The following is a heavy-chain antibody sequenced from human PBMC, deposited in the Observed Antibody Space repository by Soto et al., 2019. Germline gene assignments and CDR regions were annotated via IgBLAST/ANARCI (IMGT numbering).Heavy chain of an antibody. CDR1: NNTLTELT. D-gene: IGHD1-26*01. CDR3: AADRKIVGTIGAFDF. J-gene: IGHJ4*02. CDR2: SAPEEGEP. V-gene: IGHV1-24*01. Sequence: ASVKVSGKVPNNTLTELTIDWLRQAPGKGLEWMGRSAPEEGEPIYPQKFQGRVSMTEDPSTDTAYMELTSLRFEDTAVYFCAADRKIVGTIGAFDFWGQGTQVTVSS.